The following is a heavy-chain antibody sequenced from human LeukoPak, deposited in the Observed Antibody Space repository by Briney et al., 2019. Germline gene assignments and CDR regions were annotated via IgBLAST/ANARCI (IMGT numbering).Heavy chain of an antibody. CDR3: ARLWFGELFLDS. V-gene: IGHV4-31*03. J-gene: IGHJ4*02. CDR1: GGSISRDGYY. Sequence: SETLSLTCTVSGGSISRDGYYWSWIRQNPGKGLEWIVYISYTGSTYYNPSLKSRFTMSVDTSKSHLSLKLNSVTAADTAVYYCARLWFGELFLDSWGQGVLVTVSS. D-gene: IGHD3-10*01. CDR2: ISYTGST.